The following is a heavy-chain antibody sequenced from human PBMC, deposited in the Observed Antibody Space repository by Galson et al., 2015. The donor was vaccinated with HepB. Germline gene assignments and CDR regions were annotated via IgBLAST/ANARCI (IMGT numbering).Heavy chain of an antibody. V-gene: IGHV1-18*04. J-gene: IGHJ3*02. CDR3: AIHFENDRGFGGNDAFDI. D-gene: IGHD3-10*01. CDR2: ISAYNGNT. Sequence: SVKVSCKASGYTFTSYGISWVRQAPGQGLEWMGWISAYNGNTNYAQKLQGRVTMTTDTSTSTAYMELRSLRSDDTAVYHCAIHFENDRGFGGNDAFDIWGQGTMVTVSS. CDR1: GYTFTSYG.